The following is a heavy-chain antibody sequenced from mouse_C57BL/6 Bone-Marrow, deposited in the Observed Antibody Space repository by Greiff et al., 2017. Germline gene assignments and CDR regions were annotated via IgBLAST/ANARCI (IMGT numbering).Heavy chain of an antibody. CDR1: GFTFSSYA. CDR2: ISRGGDYI. V-gene: IGHV5-9-1*02. J-gene: IGHJ4*01. D-gene: IGHD2-2*01. CDR3: TSALYYGYDGYAMDY. Sequence: EVMLVESGEGLVKPGGSLKLSCAASGFTFSSYAMSWVRQTPEKRLEWVAYISRGGDYIYYADTVKGRFTISRDNARNTLYLQMSSLKSEDTAMYYCTSALYYGYDGYAMDYWGQGTSVTVSS.